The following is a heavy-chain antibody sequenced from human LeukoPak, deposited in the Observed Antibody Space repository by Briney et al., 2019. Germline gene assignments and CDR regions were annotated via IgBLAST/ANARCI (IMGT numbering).Heavy chain of an antibody. CDR3: ARSTMTTP. CDR2: ISSSSSTI. D-gene: IGHD4-17*01. Sequence: GGSLRLSCAASGFTFSSYSMNWVRQAPGKGLEWVSYISSSSSTIYYADSVKGRFTISRDNAKNSLYLQMNSLRAEDTAVYYCARSTMTTPWGQGTLVTVSS. J-gene: IGHJ5*02. CDR1: GFTFSSYS. V-gene: IGHV3-48*01.